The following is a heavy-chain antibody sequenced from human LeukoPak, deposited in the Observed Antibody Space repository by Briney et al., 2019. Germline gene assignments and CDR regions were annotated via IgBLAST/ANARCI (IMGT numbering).Heavy chain of an antibody. D-gene: IGHD6-19*01. Sequence: GGSLRLSCAASGFTFSSYWMHWVRHAPGKGLVWVSRINSDGSSTSYADSVKGRFTISRDNAKNTLYLQMNSLRAEDTAVYYCAREDSSVGWYLDLWGRGTLVTVSS. CDR3: AREDSSVGWYLDL. CDR1: GFTFSSYW. CDR2: INSDGSST. V-gene: IGHV3-74*01. J-gene: IGHJ2*01.